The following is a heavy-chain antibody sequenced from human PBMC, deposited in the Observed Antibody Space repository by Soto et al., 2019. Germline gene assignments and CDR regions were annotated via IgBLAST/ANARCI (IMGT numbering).Heavy chain of an antibody. CDR2: IYYSGST. V-gene: IGHV4-39*01. CDR1: GGSISSSSYY. CDR3: ARHWDYGDYFDY. J-gene: IGHJ4*02. Sequence: SETLSLTCTVSGGSISSSSYYWVLIRQPPGKGLEWIGSIYYSGSTYYNPSLKSRVTISVDTSKNQFSLKLSSVTAADTAVYYCARHWDYGDYFDYWGQGTLVTVS. D-gene: IGHD4-17*01.